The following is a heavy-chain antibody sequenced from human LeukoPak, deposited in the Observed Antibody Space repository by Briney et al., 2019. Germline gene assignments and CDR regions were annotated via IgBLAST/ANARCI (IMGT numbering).Heavy chain of an antibody. Sequence: SETLSLTCAVYGGSFSGYYWSWIRQPPVKGLEWIGEINHRGSTNYNPSLKSRVTISVDTSKNQFSLKLSSVTAADTAVYYCARGARSGITIFGVVRPLYFDYWGQGTLVTVSS. CDR2: INHRGST. D-gene: IGHD3-3*01. CDR1: GGSFSGYY. CDR3: ARGARSGITIFGVVRPLYFDY. J-gene: IGHJ4*02. V-gene: IGHV4-34*01.